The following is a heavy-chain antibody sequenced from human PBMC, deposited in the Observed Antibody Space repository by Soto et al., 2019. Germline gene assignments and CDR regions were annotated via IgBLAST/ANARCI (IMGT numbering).Heavy chain of an antibody. CDR2: INYSGST. J-gene: IGHJ5*02. V-gene: IGHV4-59*01. CDR1: GGSIRSYS. D-gene: IGHD2-2*01. CDR3: ASDRMRSSSTDWPEWFDP. Sequence: QVQLQESGPGLVKPSETLSLTCTVSGGSIRSYSWSWIRQPPGQGLAWIGYINYSGSTHYTPSLKNRVTISRDTYKSQFSLRLNSVTAADTAVYYWASDRMRSSSTDWPEWFDPWGQGTLVTVSS.